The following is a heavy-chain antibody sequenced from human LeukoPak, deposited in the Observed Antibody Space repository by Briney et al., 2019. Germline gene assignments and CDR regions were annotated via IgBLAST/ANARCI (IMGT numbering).Heavy chain of an antibody. CDR3: ARDWAARRHYMDV. CDR2: ISAYNGNT. Sequence: ASVKVSCKASGYTFTSYGISWVRQAPGQGLEWMGWISAYNGNTNYAQKLQGRVTMTRDMSTSTVYMELSSLRSEDTAVYYCARDWAARRHYMDVWGKGTTVTVSS. V-gene: IGHV1-18*01. D-gene: IGHD6-6*01. J-gene: IGHJ6*03. CDR1: GYTFTSYG.